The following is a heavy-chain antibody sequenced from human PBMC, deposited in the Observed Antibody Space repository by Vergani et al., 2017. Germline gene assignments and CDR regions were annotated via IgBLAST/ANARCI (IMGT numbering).Heavy chain of an antibody. D-gene: IGHD4-17*01. V-gene: IGHV3-9*01. CDR1: GFTFDDYA. CDR2: ISWNCGSI. J-gene: IGHJ4*02. CDR3: AKDLGGDYGPYYFDY. Sequence: EVQLVESGGGLVQPGRSLRLSCAASGFTFDDYAMHWVRQAPGKGLEWVSGISWNCGSIGYADSVKGRFTISRDDAKNSLYLQMNRLRAEDTALYYCAKDLGGDYGPYYFDYWGQGTLVTVSS.